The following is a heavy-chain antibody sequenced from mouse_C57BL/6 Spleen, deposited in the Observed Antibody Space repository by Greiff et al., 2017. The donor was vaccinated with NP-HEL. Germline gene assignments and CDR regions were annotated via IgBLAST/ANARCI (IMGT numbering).Heavy chain of an antibody. D-gene: IGHD2-3*01. V-gene: IGHV1-55*01. CDR3: ARWLLIHWYFDV. J-gene: IGHJ1*03. CDR2: IYPGSGST. Sequence: QVRLQQPGAELVKPGASVKLSCKASGYTFTSYWITWVKQRPGQGLEWIGDIYPGSGSTNYNEKFKSKATLTVDTSSSTAYMQISSLTSEDSAVYYCARWLLIHWYFDVWGTGTTVTVSS. CDR1: GYTFTSYW.